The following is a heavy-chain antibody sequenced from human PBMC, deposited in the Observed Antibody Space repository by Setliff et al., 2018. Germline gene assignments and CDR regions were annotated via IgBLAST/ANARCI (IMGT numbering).Heavy chain of an antibody. CDR2: IKQDGSEK. CDR1: GFTFSSYR. J-gene: IGHJ4*02. D-gene: IGHD2-2*01. CDR3: ARGPAKSAGQWGSHFFDY. V-gene: IGHV3-7*01. Sequence: GGSLRLSCAASGFTFSSYRMSWVRQAPGKGLECVANIKQDGSEKYYVDSVKGRFTISRDNAKNTLYLQMDSLRAEDTAVYYCARGPAKSAGQWGSHFFDYWGQGTLVTVSS.